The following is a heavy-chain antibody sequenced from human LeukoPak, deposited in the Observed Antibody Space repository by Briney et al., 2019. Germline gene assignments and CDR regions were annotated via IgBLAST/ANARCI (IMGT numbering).Heavy chain of an antibody. V-gene: IGHV5-10-1*01. CDR3: ARESYYDILTGSNFDY. Sequence: GESLRISCKGSGYRFTSYWISWVRQMPGKGLEWMGRIDPSDSYTNYSPSFQGHVTISADKSISTAYLQWSSLKASDTAMYYCARESYYDILTGSNFDYWGQGTLVTVSS. CDR1: GYRFTSYW. CDR2: IDPSDSYT. J-gene: IGHJ4*02. D-gene: IGHD3-9*01.